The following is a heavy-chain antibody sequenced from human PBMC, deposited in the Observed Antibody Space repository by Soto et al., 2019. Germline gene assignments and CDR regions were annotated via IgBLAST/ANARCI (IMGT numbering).Heavy chain of an antibody. CDR2: IFWDDDK. J-gene: IGHJ4*02. V-gene: IGHV2-5*02. CDR3: AHVPSGPLIDDYLRYYFAY. CDR1: GFSLNTREVG. D-gene: IGHD4-17*01. Sequence: QITLRESGPTLVKPTQTLTLTCTFSGFSLNTREVGVGWIRQPPGKALEWLALIFWDDDKRYSPSLKTRLTISNHTSTSQVVLTMTNLDPVDTATYYCAHVPSGPLIDDYLRYYFAYWGQGTLVTLSS.